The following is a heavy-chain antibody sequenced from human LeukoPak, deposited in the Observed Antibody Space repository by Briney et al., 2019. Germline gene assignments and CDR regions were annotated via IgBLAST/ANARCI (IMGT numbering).Heavy chain of an antibody. V-gene: IGHV3-30*01. CDR1: GFTFSSYA. CDR3: TTVPGSLRRLDY. J-gene: IGHJ4*02. D-gene: IGHD4-17*01. CDR2: ISYDGSNK. Sequence: GRSLRLSCAASGFTFSSYAMHWVRQAPGKGLEWVAVISYDGSNKYYADSVKGRFTISRDNSKNTLYLQMNSLRAEDTAAYYCTTVPGSLRRLDYWGQGTLVTVSS.